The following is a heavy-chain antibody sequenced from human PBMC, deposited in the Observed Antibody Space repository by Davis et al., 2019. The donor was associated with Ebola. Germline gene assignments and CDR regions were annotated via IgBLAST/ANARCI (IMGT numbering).Heavy chain of an antibody. D-gene: IGHD6-6*01. CDR3: ARVRERPRSIAARTTIDY. Sequence: GESLKISCAASGFTVSSNYMSWVRQAPGKGLEWVSVIYSGGSTYYADSVKGRFTISRHNSKNTLYLQMNSLRAEDTAVYYCARVRERPRSIAARTTIDYWGQGTLVTVSS. J-gene: IGHJ4*02. CDR1: GFTVSSNY. V-gene: IGHV3-53*04. CDR2: IYSGGST.